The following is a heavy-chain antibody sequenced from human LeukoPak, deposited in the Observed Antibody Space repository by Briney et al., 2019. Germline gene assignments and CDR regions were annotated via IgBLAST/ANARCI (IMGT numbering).Heavy chain of an antibody. J-gene: IGHJ6*04. D-gene: IGHD2-15*01. CDR3: ARQRMVDV. CDR1: GFTFSSYW. Sequence: GGSLRLSCAASGFTFSSYWMSWGRQAPGKGLEWVASIKKNGSEKNYVDSVKGRFTISRDNAKNSLYLQMNSLRAEEKDIYYCARQRMVDVWGKGTKVIVSS. CDR2: IKKNGSEK. V-gene: IGHV3-7*03.